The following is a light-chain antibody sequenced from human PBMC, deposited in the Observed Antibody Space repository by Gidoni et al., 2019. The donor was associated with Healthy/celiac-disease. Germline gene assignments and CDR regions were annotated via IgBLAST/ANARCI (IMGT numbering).Light chain of an antibody. CDR2: GTS. V-gene: IGLV1-40*01. J-gene: IGLJ1*01. Sequence: QSVLTQPPSVSGAPGQRVTISWTGSSHNIGTGYDVHWYQQLPGTAPKLLISGTSNRPSGVPDRFSGSKSGTSASLAISGLQADDEADYYCQSYDSSLSASGEVFGTGTKVTVL. CDR1: SHNIGTGYD. CDR3: QSYDSSLSASGEV.